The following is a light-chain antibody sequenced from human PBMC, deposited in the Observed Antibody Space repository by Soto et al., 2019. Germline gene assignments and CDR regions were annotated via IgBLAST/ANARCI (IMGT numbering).Light chain of an antibody. J-gene: IGLJ2*01. CDR1: SSDVGGYNY. CDR3: SSYAGSNNLV. CDR2: EVT. Sequence: QSALTQPPSASGSPGQSVTISCTGTSSDVGGYNYVSWYQHHPGIAPKLIIYEVTERPSGVPDRFSGSKSGNTASLTGSGLQAEDEAEYYCSSYAGSNNLVFGGGTKLTVL. V-gene: IGLV2-8*01.